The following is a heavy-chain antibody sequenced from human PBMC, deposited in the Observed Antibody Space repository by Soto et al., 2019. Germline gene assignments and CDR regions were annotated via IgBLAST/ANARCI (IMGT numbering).Heavy chain of an antibody. CDR2: ISYDGSNK. CDR1: GFTFSSYA. CDR3: AREVSAYSSSWNYYYGMDV. V-gene: IGHV3-30-3*01. J-gene: IGHJ6*02. D-gene: IGHD6-13*01. Sequence: GGSLRLSCAASGFTFSSYAMHWVRQAPGKGLEWVAVISYDGSNKYYADSVKGRFTISRDNSKNTLYLQMNSLRAEDTAVYYCAREVSAYSSSWNYYYGMDVWGQGTTVTVSS.